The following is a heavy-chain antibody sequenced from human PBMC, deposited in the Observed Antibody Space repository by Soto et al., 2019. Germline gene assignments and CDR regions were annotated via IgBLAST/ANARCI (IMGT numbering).Heavy chain of an antibody. D-gene: IGHD6-13*01. J-gene: IGHJ6*02. V-gene: IGHV4-39*01. Sequence: PSETLSLTCTVSGGSISSSSYYWGWIRQPPGKGLEWIGSIYYSGSTYYNPSLKSRVTISVDTSKNQFSLKLSSVTAADTAVYYCAREAAAWTEAFWEYYYGMDVWGQGTTVTVAS. CDR1: GGSISSSSYY. CDR2: IYYSGST. CDR3: AREAAAWTEAFWEYYYGMDV.